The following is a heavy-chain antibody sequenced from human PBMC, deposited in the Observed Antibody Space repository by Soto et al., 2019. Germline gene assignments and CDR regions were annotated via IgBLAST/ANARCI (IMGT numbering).Heavy chain of an antibody. CDR3: AKDRQFRSYYESAGHYNN. J-gene: IGHJ4*02. CDR2: SSGSGGVT. D-gene: IGHD3-10*01. Sequence: EVQLLESGGGLVQPGGSLRLSCVASGFTFKNYDMRWVRQAPGKGLEWVSGSSGSGGVTYYADSVKGRFTISRDNSKYTLYLQMNSLRANDTAVFYCAKDRQFRSYYESAGHYNNWGQGTLVTVSS. V-gene: IGHV3-23*01. CDR1: GFTFKNYD.